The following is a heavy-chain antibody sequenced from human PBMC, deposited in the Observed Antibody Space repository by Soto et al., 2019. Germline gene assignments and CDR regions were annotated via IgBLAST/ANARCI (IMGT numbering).Heavy chain of an antibody. J-gene: IGHJ5*02. V-gene: IGHV3-66*01. CDR3: ARESSLLWFGP. D-gene: IGHD2-15*01. Sequence: EVQLVESGGGLVQPGGSLRLSCAASGFIVSSNYVSWVRQAPGKGLEWVSAIYSGGSTYYADSVKGRVSISRDNSKNTVYIQMNSLRAEDTAVYYCARESSLLWFGPWGQGTLVTVSS. CDR2: IYSGGST. CDR1: GFIVSSNY.